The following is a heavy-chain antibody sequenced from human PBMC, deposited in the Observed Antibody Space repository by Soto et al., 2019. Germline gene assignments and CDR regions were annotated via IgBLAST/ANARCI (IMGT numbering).Heavy chain of an antibody. D-gene: IGHD3-22*01. CDR1: GFTFSSYA. CDR2: ISYDGSNK. Sequence: GGSLRLSCAASGFTFSSYAMHWVRQAPGKGLEWVAVISYDGSNKYYADSVKGRFTISRDNSKNTLYLQMNSLRAEDTAVYYCAKGPIQDPAWLSYYYYYYVMHVWGQGTTVTVSS. V-gene: IGHV3-30*18. J-gene: IGHJ6*02. CDR3: AKGPIQDPAWLSYYYYYYVMHV.